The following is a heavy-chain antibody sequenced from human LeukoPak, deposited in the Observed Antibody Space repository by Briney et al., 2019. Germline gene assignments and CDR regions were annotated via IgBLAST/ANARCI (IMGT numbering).Heavy chain of an antibody. CDR3: AREAHYYDSSGYYIDY. V-gene: IGHV3-23*01. CDR2: ISGSGGST. CDR1: GFTFSSYA. J-gene: IGHJ4*02. Sequence: GGSLRLSCAASGFTFSSYAMSWVRQALGKGLEWVSAISGSGGSTYYADSVKGRFTISRDNSKNTLYLQMNSLRAEDTAVYYCAREAHYYDSSGYYIDYWGQGTLVTVSS. D-gene: IGHD3-22*01.